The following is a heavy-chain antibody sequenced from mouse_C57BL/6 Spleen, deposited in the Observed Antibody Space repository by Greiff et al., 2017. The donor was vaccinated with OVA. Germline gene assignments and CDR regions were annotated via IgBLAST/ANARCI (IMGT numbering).Heavy chain of an antibody. CDR1: GYTFTDYY. V-gene: IGHV1-26*01. D-gene: IGHD4-1*01. CDR3: ARWKLTGPFAY. CDR2: INPNNGGT. J-gene: IGHJ3*01. Sequence: VQLQQSGPELVKPGASVKISCKASGYTFTDYYMNWVKQSHGKSLEWIGDINPNNGGTSYNQKFKGKATLTVDKSSSTAYMELRSLTSEDSAVYYCARWKLTGPFAYWGQGTLVTVSA.